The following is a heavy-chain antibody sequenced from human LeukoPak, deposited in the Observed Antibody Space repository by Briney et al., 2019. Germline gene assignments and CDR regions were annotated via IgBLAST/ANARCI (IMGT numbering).Heavy chain of an antibody. J-gene: IGHJ4*02. CDR2: IYHSGST. CDR1: GYSISSGYY. D-gene: IGHD3-3*01. V-gene: IGHV4-38-2*02. CDR3: ASQYYDFWSGYRPDDY. Sequence: SETLSLTCTVSGYSISSGYYWGWIRQPPGKGLEWIGSIYHSGSTYYNPSLKSRVTISVDTSKNQFSLKLSSVTAADTAVYYCASQYYDFWSGYRPDDYWGQGTLVTVSS.